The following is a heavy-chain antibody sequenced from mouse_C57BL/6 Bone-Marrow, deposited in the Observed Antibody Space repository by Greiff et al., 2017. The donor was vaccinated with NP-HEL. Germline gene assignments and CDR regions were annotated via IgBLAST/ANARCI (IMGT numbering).Heavy chain of an antibody. CDR3: AYDSNSYYAMEY. D-gene: IGHD2-5*01. J-gene: IGHJ4*01. CDR2: IYPGSGST. V-gene: IGHV1-55*01. CDR1: GYTFTSYW. Sequence: QVQLQQPGAELVKPGASVKMSCKASGYTFTSYWITWVKQRPGQGLEWIGDIYPGSGSTNYNEKFKSKATLTVDTSSSTAYMQLSSLTSEDSAVYYCAYDSNSYYAMEYWAQGTSVTVSS.